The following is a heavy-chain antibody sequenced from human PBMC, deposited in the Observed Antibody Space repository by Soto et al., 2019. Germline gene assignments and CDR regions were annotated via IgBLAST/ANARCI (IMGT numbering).Heavy chain of an antibody. CDR1: GFTFSSYS. D-gene: IGHD2-2*01. Sequence: GGSLRLSCAASGFTFSSYSMNWVRQAPGKGLEWVSYISSSSSTIYYADSVKGRFTISRDNAKNSLYLQMNSLRDEDTAVYYCARDESAAPDVVNWFDPWGQGTLVTVSS. V-gene: IGHV3-48*02. J-gene: IGHJ5*02. CDR2: ISSSSSTI. CDR3: ARDESAAPDVVNWFDP.